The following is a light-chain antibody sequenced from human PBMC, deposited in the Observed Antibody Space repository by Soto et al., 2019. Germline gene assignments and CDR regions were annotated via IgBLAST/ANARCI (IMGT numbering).Light chain of an antibody. CDR3: QQRSNWPPIT. Sequence: EIVMTQSPATLSVSPGERATLSCRASQSVSSYLAWYQQKPGQAPRLPIYDASNRATGIPARFSGSGSGTDFTLTISSLEPEDFAVYYCQQRSNWPPITFGQGTRLEI. CDR2: DAS. J-gene: IGKJ5*01. V-gene: IGKV3-11*01. CDR1: QSVSSY.